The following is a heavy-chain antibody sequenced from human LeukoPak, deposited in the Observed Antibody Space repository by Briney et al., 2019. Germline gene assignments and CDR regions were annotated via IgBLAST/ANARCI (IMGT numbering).Heavy chain of an antibody. CDR2: IDPSDSYT. J-gene: IGHJ4*02. CDR3: ARQKATVTPSFDY. CDR1: GYSFTGYW. D-gene: IGHD4-17*01. Sequence: GESLKISCKGSGYSFTGYWISWVRQMPGKGLEWMGRIDPSDSYTSYSPSFQGHVTISADKSNSTAYLQWSSLKASDTAMYYCARQKATVTPSFDYWGQGTLVTVSS. V-gene: IGHV5-10-1*01.